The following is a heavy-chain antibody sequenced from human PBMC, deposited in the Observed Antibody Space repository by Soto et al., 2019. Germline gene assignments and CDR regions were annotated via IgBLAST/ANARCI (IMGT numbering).Heavy chain of an antibody. D-gene: IGHD3-16*01. CDR1: GYIIKNYW. V-gene: IGHV5-51*01. CDR3: FRGGVTSRTFDY. J-gene: IGHJ4*02. Sequence: GESLKISCRASGYIIKNYWIGWVRQMPGQGLEWMGIIFPDDSDTRYSPSFQGHVTISVDKSISTAYVQWSSLKASDSAIYYCFRGGVTSRTFDYWGQGTLVTVSS. CDR2: IFPDDSDT.